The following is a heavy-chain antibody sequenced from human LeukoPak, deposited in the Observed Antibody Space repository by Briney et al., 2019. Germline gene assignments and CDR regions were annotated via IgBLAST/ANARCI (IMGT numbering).Heavy chain of an antibody. J-gene: IGHJ5*01. CDR2: IYKGGTP. Sequence: PGGSLRLSCSGSGFIGGSEYMTWVRQAPGKGLEYVSVIYKGGTPEYADSVRGRFTISRDNSKNTLYLQMDSLRADDTAVYYCARGTNWNDLSLDSWGHGTLVTV. D-gene: IGHD1-1*01. V-gene: IGHV3-53*01. CDR3: ARGTNWNDLSLDS. CDR1: GFIGGSEY.